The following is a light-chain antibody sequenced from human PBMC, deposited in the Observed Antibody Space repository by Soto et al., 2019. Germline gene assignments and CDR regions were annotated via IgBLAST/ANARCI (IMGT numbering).Light chain of an antibody. CDR1: NGDVGSYDL. Sequence: QSVLTQPASVSGSPGQSITISCTGTNGDVGSYDLVSWYQRYPGEAPKLIIYEVNKRPSGISNRFSGSKSGNTASLTISGLQAEDEAEYDCCSYAGSNILIFGGGTQLTVL. J-gene: IGLJ2*01. CDR3: CSYAGSNILI. CDR2: EVN. V-gene: IGLV2-23*02.